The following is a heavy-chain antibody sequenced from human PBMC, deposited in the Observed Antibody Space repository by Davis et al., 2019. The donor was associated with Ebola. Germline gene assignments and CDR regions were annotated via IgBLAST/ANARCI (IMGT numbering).Heavy chain of an antibody. Sequence: ETLSLTCTVSGGSISSGGYYWSWVRQAPGKGLEWVSSISSSSSYIYYADSVKGRFTISRDNSKNTLYLQMNSLRAEDTAVYYCAKKRVLWFGYWGQGTLVTVSS. CDR1: GGSISSGGYY. D-gene: IGHD3-10*01. J-gene: IGHJ4*02. CDR2: ISSSSSYI. V-gene: IGHV3-21*04. CDR3: AKKRVLWFGY.